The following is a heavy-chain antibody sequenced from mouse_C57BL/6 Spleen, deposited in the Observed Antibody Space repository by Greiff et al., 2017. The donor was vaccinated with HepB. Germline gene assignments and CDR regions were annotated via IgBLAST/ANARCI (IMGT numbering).Heavy chain of an antibody. CDR2: ISSGSSTI. CDR3: ALYYDCDEGAFDY. J-gene: IGHJ2*01. D-gene: IGHD2-4*01. CDR1: GFTFSDYG. Sequence: EVKLVESGGGLVKPGGSLKLSCAASGFTFSDYGMHWVRQAPEKGLEWVAYISSGSSTIYYADTVKGRFTISRDNAKNTLFLQMTSLRSEDTAMYYCALYYDCDEGAFDYWGQGTTLTVSS. V-gene: IGHV5-17*01.